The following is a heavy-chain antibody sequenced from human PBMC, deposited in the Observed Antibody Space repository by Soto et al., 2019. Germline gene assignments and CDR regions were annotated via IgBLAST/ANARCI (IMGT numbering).Heavy chain of an antibody. Sequence: EVQLLESGGGLVQPGGSLRLSCAASGFTFSSYAMSWVRQAPGKGLEWVSVISGSGGSTYYADSVKGRFTISRDNSKTTRYLQMNSLRAEDTAVYYCAKGLAWLVLYGFDYWGQGTLVTVSS. V-gene: IGHV3-23*01. D-gene: IGHD6-19*01. J-gene: IGHJ4*02. CDR1: GFTFSSYA. CDR2: ISGSGGST. CDR3: AKGLAWLVLYGFDY.